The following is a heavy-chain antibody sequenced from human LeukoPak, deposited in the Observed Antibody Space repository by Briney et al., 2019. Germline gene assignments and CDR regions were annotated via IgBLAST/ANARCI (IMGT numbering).Heavy chain of an antibody. CDR3: AKDPYMYCSTTSCYQDY. Sequence: GGSLRLSCAASEFSVGSNYMTWVRQAPGKGLEWVSVIYSGGSTYYADSVKGRFTISRDNSKNTLYLQMNSLRAEDTAVYYCAKDPYMYCSTTSCYQDYWGQGTLVTVSS. J-gene: IGHJ4*02. D-gene: IGHD2-2*01. CDR2: IYSGGST. V-gene: IGHV3-53*01. CDR1: EFSVGSNY.